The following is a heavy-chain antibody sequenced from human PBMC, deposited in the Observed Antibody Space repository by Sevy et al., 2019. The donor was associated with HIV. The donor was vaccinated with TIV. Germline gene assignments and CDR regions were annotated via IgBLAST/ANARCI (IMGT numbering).Heavy chain of an antibody. Sequence: GGSLRLSCAASGFTFSDYWVSWVRQAPEKGLEWVANIKQDGSKKYYVDSVKGRFIMSRDNAKNSLYLEMNSLRAEDTAVYYCARLKLHYDPYYFDLWGQGTLVTVSS. CDR3: ARLKLHYDPYYFDL. V-gene: IGHV3-7*01. CDR1: GFTFSDYW. D-gene: IGHD3-16*01. CDR2: IKQDGSKK. J-gene: IGHJ4*02.